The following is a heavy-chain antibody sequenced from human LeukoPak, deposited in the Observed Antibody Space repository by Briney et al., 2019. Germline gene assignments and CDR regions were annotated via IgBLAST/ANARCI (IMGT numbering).Heavy chain of an antibody. CDR2: IYHSGST. V-gene: IGHV4-38-2*02. CDR1: GYSISSGYY. Sequence: SETLSLTCTVSGYSISSGYYWGWIRQPPGKGLEWIGSIYHSGSTYYNPSLKSRVTISVDTSKNQFSLKLSSVTAADTAVYYCAREDDILTGFERNWFDPWGQGTLVTVSS. D-gene: IGHD3-9*01. J-gene: IGHJ5*02. CDR3: AREDDILTGFERNWFDP.